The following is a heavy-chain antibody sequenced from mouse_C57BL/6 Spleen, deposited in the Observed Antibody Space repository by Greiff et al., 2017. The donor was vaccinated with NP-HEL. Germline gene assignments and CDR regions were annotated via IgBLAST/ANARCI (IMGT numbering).Heavy chain of an antibody. Sequence: QVQLQQPGAELVKPGASVKMSCKASGYTFTSYWITWVKQRPGQGLEWIGDIYPGSGSTNYNEKFKSKATLTVDTSSSTAYMQLSSLTSEDSAVYYCAAITTVVESWYFDVWGTGTTVTVSS. CDR2: IYPGSGST. D-gene: IGHD1-1*01. CDR1: GYTFTSYW. V-gene: IGHV1-55*01. CDR3: AAITTVVESWYFDV. J-gene: IGHJ1*03.